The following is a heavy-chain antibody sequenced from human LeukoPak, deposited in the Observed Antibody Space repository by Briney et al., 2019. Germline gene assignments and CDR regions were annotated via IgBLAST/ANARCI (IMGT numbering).Heavy chain of an antibody. CDR3: AKTTTDYGDYRTY. D-gene: IGHD4-17*01. CDR1: GFTFSSYG. CDR2: IRYDGSNK. J-gene: IGHJ4*02. Sequence: PGGSLRLSCAASGFTFSSYGMHWVRQAPGKGLEWVAFIRYDGSNKYYADSVKGRFTISRDNSKNNTLYLQMASLRAGDTAVYYCAKTTTDYGDYRTYWGLGTLVTVSS. V-gene: IGHV3-30*02.